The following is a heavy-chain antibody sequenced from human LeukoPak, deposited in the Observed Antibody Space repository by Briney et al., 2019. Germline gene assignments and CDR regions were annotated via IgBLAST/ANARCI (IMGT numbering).Heavy chain of an antibody. D-gene: IGHD5-24*01. J-gene: IGHJ4*02. CDR1: GFTFSTYN. CDR3: AVDKAKWLQLTY. V-gene: IGHV3-48*01. CDR2: ISASSSTI. Sequence: GGSLRLSCAASGFTFSTYNMNWVRQAPGKGLEWVSYISASSSTIYYADSVKGRFTISRDNAKNSLYLQMNSLRGEDTAVYYCAVDKAKWLQLTYWGQGTLVTVSS.